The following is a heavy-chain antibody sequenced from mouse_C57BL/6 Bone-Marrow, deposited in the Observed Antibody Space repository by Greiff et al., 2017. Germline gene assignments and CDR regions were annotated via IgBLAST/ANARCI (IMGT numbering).Heavy chain of an antibody. Sequence: EVKLQESGPELVKPGASVKISCKASGYSFTDYNMNWVKQSNGKSLEWIGVINPNYGTTSYNQQFKGKATLTVAQSSSTAYIQLNSLTSEDSAVFYVSNGYYAMDYWGQGTSVTVSA. J-gene: IGHJ4*01. CDR1: GYSFTDYN. CDR3: SNGYYAMDY. CDR2: INPNYGTT. V-gene: IGHV1-39*01.